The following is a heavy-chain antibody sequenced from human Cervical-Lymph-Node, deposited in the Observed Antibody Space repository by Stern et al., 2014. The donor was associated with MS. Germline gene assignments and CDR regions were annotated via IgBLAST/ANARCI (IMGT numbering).Heavy chain of an antibody. J-gene: IGHJ4*02. Sequence: VQLVQSGAEVKKPGESLKISCTGSGYSFTSYWIGWVRQMPGKGLEWMGIIYPGDSDTSYSPSFQGQVTMSADKSISTAYLQWSSLKATDTDMYYCARHENDFAFDYWGQGTLVTVSS. CDR1: GYSFTSYW. CDR3: ARHENDFAFDY. CDR2: IYPGDSDT. V-gene: IGHV5-51*01. D-gene: IGHD3-3*01.